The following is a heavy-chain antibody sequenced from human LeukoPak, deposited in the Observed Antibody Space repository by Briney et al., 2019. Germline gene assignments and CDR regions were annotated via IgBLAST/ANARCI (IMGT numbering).Heavy chain of an antibody. CDR1: GFTFSSYG. J-gene: IGHJ5*02. CDR3: AKEDGDYPRLLDNWFDP. V-gene: IGHV3-30*18. CDR2: ISYDGSNK. D-gene: IGHD4-17*01. Sequence: GGSLRLSCAASGFTFSSYGMHWVRQAPGKGLEWVAVISYDGSNKYYADSVKGRFTISRDNSKNTLYLQMNSLRAEDTAVYYCAKEDGDYPRLLDNWFDPWGQGTLVTVSS.